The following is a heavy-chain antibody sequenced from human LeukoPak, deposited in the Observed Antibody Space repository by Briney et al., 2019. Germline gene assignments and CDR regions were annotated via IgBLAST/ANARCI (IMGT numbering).Heavy chain of an antibody. J-gene: IGHJ4*02. CDR3: ARGQYDVLRYFDWLVYFDY. D-gene: IGHD3-9*01. CDR2: IWYDGSNK. CDR1: GFTFSSYG. Sequence: GGSLRLSCAASGFTFSSYGMHWVRQAPGKGLEWVAVIWYDGSNKYYADSVKGRFTISRDNSKNTLYLQMNSLRAEDTAVYYCARGQYDVLRYFDWLVYFDYWGQGTLVTVSS. V-gene: IGHV3-33*01.